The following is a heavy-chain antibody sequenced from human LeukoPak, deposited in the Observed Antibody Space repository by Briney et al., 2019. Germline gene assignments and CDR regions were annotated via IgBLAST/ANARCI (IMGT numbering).Heavy chain of an antibody. CDR1: GFTFSSYA. Sequence: GGSLRLSCAASGFTFSSYAMHWVRQGPGKGLEWVAYIAHHGSNKYYADSVKGRFTISRDNSKSTLYLQMNNLRADDTAVYYCAKDGSWSCTDWGQGALVTVSS. D-gene: IGHD2-8*02. J-gene: IGHJ4*02. V-gene: IGHV3-30*02. CDR2: IAHHGSNK. CDR3: AKDGSWSCTD.